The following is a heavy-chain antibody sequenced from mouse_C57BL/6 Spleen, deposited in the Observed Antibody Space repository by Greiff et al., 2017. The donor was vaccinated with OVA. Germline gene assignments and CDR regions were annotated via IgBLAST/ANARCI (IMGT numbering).Heavy chain of an antibody. CDR3: ARKDYYGSSFYAMDY. J-gene: IGHJ4*01. D-gene: IGHD1-1*01. Sequence: DVKLVESGGGLVKPGGSLKLSCAASGFTFSDYGMHWVRQAPEKGLEWVAYISSGSSTIYYAYTVKGRFTTSRDNAKNTLFLQMTSLRSEDTAMYYCARKDYYGSSFYAMDYWGQGTSVTVSS. CDR2: ISSGSSTI. CDR1: GFTFSDYG. V-gene: IGHV5-17*01.